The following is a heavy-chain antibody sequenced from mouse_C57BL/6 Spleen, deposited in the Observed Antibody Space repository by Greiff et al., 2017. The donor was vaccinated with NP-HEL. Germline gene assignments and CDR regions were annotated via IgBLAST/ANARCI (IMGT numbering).Heavy chain of an antibody. J-gene: IGHJ2*01. CDR3: ARRLITTLNYFDS. CDR1: GYTFTDYN. CDR2: INPNNGGT. D-gene: IGHD1-1*01. Sequence: EVQLQQSGPELVKPGASVKMSCKASGYTFTDYNMHWVKQSHGKSLEWIGYINPNNGGTSYNQKLKGKDKLTVNKSSSTAYMDLRSLTSEDCAVYYWARRLITTLNYFDSWGQGTTLTVSS. V-gene: IGHV1-22*01.